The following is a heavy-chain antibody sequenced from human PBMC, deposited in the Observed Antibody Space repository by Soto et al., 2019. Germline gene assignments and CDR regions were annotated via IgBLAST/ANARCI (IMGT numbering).Heavy chain of an antibody. Sequence: GGSLRLSCAVSGFTFSDYWMSWVRQAPGKGLEWVANIKQDGNEKYYVDSVRGRFTISRDNAKNSLYLQMNSLRAEDTAVYYYGRVLGGGGGPSPGVVFYFWGKGKMVT. V-gene: IGHV3-7*04. J-gene: IGHJ3*01. D-gene: IGHD3-16*01. CDR3: GRVLGGGGGPSPGVVFYF. CDR1: GFTFSDYW. CDR2: IKQDGNEK.